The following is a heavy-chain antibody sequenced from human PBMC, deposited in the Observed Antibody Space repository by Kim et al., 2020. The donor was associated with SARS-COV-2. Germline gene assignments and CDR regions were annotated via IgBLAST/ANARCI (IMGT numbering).Heavy chain of an antibody. CDR2: INHSGST. CDR3: SRGPRISSSSWYGAPWPRVGNWFDP. V-gene: IGHV4-34*01. D-gene: IGHD6-13*01. CDR1: GGSFSGYY. Sequence: SETLSLTCAVYGGSFSGYYWSWIRQPPGKGLEWIGEINHSGSTNYNPSLKSRVTISVDTSKNQFSLKLSSVIAADTAVYYCSRGPRISSSSWYGAPWPRVGNWFDPWGQGTLVTVSS. J-gene: IGHJ5*02.